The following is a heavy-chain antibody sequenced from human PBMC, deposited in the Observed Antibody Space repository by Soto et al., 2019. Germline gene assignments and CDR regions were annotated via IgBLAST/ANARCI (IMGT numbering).Heavy chain of an antibody. V-gene: IGHV3-66*01. CDR3: AAQQWLAADFDY. J-gene: IGHJ4*02. D-gene: IGHD6-19*01. CDR1: GFTVSSNY. CDR2: IYSGGST. Sequence: EVQLVESGGDLVQPGGSLRLSCAASGFTVSSNYMSWVRQAPGKGLEWVSVIYSGGSTYYADSVKGRFTISRDNSKNTLYLQMNSLRAEDTAVYYCAAQQWLAADFDYWGQGTLVTVSS.